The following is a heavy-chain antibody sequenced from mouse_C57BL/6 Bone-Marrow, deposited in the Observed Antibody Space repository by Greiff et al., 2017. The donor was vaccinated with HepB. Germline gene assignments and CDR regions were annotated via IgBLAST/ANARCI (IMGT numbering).Heavy chain of an antibody. Sequence: QVHVKQSGPGLVQPSQSLSITCTVSGFSLTSYGVHWVRQSPGKGLEWLGVIWSGGSTNYNAAFISRLSISKDNSKSQVIFKMNSLQADDTAIYYCARDYYGSSLPWYFDVWGTGTTVTVSS. CDR3: ARDYYGSSLPWYFDV. D-gene: IGHD1-1*01. J-gene: IGHJ1*03. CDR2: IWSGGST. V-gene: IGHV2-2*01. CDR1: GFSLTSYG.